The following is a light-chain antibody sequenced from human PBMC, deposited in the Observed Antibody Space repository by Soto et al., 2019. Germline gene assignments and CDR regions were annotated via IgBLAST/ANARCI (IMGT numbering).Light chain of an antibody. CDR3: QQSYSTPFT. J-gene: IGKJ3*01. Sequence: IQLTQSPSSLSASVGDRVTITCRASQGISSYLAWYQQKPGKAPKLLIYAASTLQSGVPSRFSGSGSGTDFTLTISSLQPADFATYYCQQSYSTPFTFGPGTKVDIK. V-gene: IGKV1-39*01. CDR1: QGISSY. CDR2: AAS.